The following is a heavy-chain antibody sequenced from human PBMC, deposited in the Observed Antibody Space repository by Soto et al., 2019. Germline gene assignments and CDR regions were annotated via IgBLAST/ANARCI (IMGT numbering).Heavy chain of an antibody. CDR1: GFTFSSYS. CDR3: ARTQNYYYDSSGYLTGPFDY. V-gene: IGHV3-48*02. D-gene: IGHD3-22*01. Sequence: GGSLRLSCAASGFTFSSYSMNWVRQAPGKGLEWVSYISSSSSTIYYADSVKGRFTISRDNAKNSLYLQMNSLRDEATAVYYCARTQNYYYDSSGYLTGPFDYWGQGNLVTVSS. CDR2: ISSSSSTI. J-gene: IGHJ4*02.